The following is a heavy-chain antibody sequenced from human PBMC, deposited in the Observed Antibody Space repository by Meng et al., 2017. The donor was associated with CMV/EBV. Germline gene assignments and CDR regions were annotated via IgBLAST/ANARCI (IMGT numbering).Heavy chain of an antibody. CDR2: IIPILGIA. V-gene: IGHV1-69*10. D-gene: IGHD6-6*01. CDR1: GGTFSSYA. J-gene: IGHJ6*02. Sequence: SVKVSCKASGGTFSSYAISWVRQAPGQGREWMGGIIPILGIANYAQKFQGRVTITADKSTSTAYMELSSLRSEDTAVYYCARCNVEDSSSSWDYYYGMDVWGQGTTVTVSS. CDR3: ARCNVEDSSSSWDYYYGMDV.